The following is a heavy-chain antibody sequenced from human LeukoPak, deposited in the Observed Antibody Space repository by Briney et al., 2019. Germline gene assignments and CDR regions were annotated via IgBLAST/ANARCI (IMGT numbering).Heavy chain of an antibody. V-gene: IGHV3-21*01. CDR1: GFTFSSYS. J-gene: IGHJ4*02. D-gene: IGHD6-13*01. Sequence: GRSLRLSCAASGFTFSSYSMKWVRQAAGKGLEWVSSISSSSSYIYYADSVKGRFTISRDNAKNSLYLEMNSLRAEDTAVYYCATRSNEGIAAAGTYYWGQGTLVTVSS. CDR3: ATRSNEGIAAAGTYY. CDR2: ISSSSSYI.